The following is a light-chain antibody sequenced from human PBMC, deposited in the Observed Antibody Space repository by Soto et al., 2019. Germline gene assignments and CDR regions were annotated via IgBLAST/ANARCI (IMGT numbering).Light chain of an antibody. CDR2: EVS. Sequence: QSVLTQPASVSGSPGQSITISCTGNTSDVGGYDYVSWYQHHPGKAPKLMIYEVSNRPSGVSNRFSGSKSGNTASLTISGLQAEDEAEYCCTSYTSSSTWVFGGGTKVTVL. V-gene: IGLV2-14*01. J-gene: IGLJ2*01. CDR3: TSYTSSSTWV. CDR1: TSDVGGYDY.